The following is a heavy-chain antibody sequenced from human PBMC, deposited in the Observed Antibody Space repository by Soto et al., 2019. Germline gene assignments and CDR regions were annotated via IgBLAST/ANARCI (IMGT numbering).Heavy chain of an antibody. CDR3: ARVIYSGYDPHAFDI. D-gene: IGHD5-12*01. V-gene: IGHV3-11*01. J-gene: IGHJ3*02. Sequence: GGSLSLSCAASGFTFSDYYMSWIRQAPGKGLEWVSYISSSGSTIYYADSVKGRFTISRDNAKNSLYLQMNSLRAEDTAVYYCARVIYSGYDPHAFDIWGKGTMVTVSS. CDR1: GFTFSDYY. CDR2: ISSSGSTI.